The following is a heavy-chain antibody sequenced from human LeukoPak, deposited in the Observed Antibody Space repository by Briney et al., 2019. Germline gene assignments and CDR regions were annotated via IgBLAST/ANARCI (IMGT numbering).Heavy chain of an antibody. V-gene: IGHV3-21*01. CDR1: GFTFSSYS. CDR2: ISSSSYI. Sequence: GGSLRLSCAASGFTFSSYSMNWVRQAPGKGLEWVSSISSSSYIYYADSVKGRFTISRDNAKNSLYLQMNSLRAEDTAVYYCARDFSSSWYGTYYYYMDVWGKGTTVTVSS. D-gene: IGHD6-13*01. CDR3: ARDFSSSWYGTYYYYMDV. J-gene: IGHJ6*03.